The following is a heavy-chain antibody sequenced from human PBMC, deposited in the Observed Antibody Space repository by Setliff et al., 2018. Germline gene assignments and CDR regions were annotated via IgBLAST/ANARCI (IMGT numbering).Heavy chain of an antibody. CDR1: GFTFSRYW. CDR2: IKQDGSEK. D-gene: IGHD3-16*01. Sequence: PGGSLRLSCAASGFTFSRYWMSWVRQAPGKGLEWVANIKQDGSEKYYVDSVKGRFTISRDNAKNPLYLQMNSLRAEDTAVYYCARDGGEYWGQGTLVTVSS. CDR3: ARDGGEY. V-gene: IGHV3-7*01. J-gene: IGHJ4*02.